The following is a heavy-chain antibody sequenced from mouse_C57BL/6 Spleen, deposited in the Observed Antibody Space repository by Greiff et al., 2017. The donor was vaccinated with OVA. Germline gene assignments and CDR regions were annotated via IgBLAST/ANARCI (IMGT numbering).Heavy chain of an antibody. J-gene: IGHJ1*03. V-gene: IGHV7-3*01. Sequence: VLLVASGGGLVPPGGSLRLSCAASGFTFTDYYISWVRPPPGKALEWLGFIRNKANGYTTEYSASVKGRFTISRDNSQSILYLQMNALRAEDSATYYCARFGFYWYFDVWGTGTTVTVSS. CDR2: IRNKANGYTT. CDR3: ARFGFYWYFDV. CDR1: GFTFTDYY. D-gene: IGHD2-2*01.